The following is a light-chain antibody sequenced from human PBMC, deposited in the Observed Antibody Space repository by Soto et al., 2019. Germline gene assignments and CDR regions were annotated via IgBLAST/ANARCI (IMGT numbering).Light chain of an antibody. J-gene: IGLJ3*02. CDR1: SSDVGAYNY. V-gene: IGLV2-14*01. CDR2: DVS. Sequence: QSALTQPASVSGSPGQSIPISCTGTSSDVGAYNYVSWYQQHPGKAPKLVIHDVSNRPSGVSNRFSGSKSGNTASLTISGLQAEDEADYYCGSHTSSSTLVFGGGTKLTVL. CDR3: GSHTSSSTLV.